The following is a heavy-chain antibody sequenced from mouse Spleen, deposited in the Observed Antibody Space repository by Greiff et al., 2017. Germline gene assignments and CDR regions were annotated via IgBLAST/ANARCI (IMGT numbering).Heavy chain of an antibody. V-gene: IGHV1-20*02. Sequence: EVKLVESGPELVKPGASVKISCKASGYSFTGYFMNWVMQSHGKSLEWIGRINPYNGDTFYNQKFKGKATLTVDKSSSTAHMELRSLASEDSAVYYCARSIYYGNLYYFDYWGQGTTLTVSS. CDR1: GYSFTGYF. D-gene: IGHD2-1*01. CDR3: ARSIYYGNLYYFDY. CDR2: INPYNGDT. J-gene: IGHJ2*01.